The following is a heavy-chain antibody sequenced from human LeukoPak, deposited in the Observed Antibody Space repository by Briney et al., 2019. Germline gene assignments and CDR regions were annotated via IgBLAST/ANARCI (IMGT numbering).Heavy chain of an antibody. J-gene: IGHJ4*02. Sequence: TGGSLRLSCAASGFTFSSYSMDWVRQAPGKGLEWVSYISTGSGTIYYADSVKGRFTMSRDNAKNPLYLQMSSLRAEDTAVYYCARESITGHRDFDYWGQGTLVTVSS. V-gene: IGHV3-48*01. CDR3: ARESITGHRDFDY. D-gene: IGHD1-20*01. CDR1: GFTFSSYS. CDR2: ISTGSGTI.